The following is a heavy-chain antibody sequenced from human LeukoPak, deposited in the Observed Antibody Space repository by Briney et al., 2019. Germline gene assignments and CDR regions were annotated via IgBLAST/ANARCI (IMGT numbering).Heavy chain of an antibody. Sequence: SETLSLTCIVSGDSISHSNLYWGWSRQPPGKGLEWIGSVYYSGNTYYNVSLKSRVSISVDTSKNQFSLRLTSVTAADTAVYYCARQTGSGLFILPGGQGKLVTVSS. CDR1: GDSISHSNLY. V-gene: IGHV4-39*01. CDR3: ARQTGSGLFILP. D-gene: IGHD3-10*01. CDR2: VYYSGNT. J-gene: IGHJ4*02.